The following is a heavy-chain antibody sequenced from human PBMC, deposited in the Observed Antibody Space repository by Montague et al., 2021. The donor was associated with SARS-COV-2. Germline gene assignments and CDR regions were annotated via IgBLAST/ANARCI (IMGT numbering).Heavy chain of an antibody. V-gene: IGHV4-34*01. J-gene: IGHJ5*02. CDR3: ARRNYYGSGSYYNSGFDL. D-gene: IGHD3-10*01. CDR2: INHSGST. Sequence: SETLSLTCAVYGGSFSGYYWSWIRQPPGKGLEWIGEINHSGSTNYNPSLKSRVTISVDTSKNQFSLKLSSVTAADTAVYYCARRNYYGSGSYYNSGFDLWGQGTLLSVSS. CDR1: GGSFSGYY.